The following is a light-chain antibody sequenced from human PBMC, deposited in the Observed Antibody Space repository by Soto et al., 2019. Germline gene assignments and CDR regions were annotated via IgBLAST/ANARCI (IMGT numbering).Light chain of an antibody. V-gene: IGKV3-20*01. CDR3: QEYGTSPFT. Sequence: EIVLTQSPGTLSLSPGEGATLSCRASQSVSNNYLAWYQQKPGQAPRLLISGASNRATSIPDRFSGSWSGTDFTLALSRLDPEDFAVYYCQEYGTSPFTFGPGTKVDLK. CDR2: GAS. J-gene: IGKJ3*01. CDR1: QSVSNNY.